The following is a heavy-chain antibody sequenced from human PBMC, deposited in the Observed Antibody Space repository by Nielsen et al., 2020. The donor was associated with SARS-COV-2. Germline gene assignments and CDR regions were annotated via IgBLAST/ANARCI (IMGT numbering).Heavy chain of an antibody. CDR3: AKIAIWPHYDPYDAFDI. Sequence: SLKISCAASGFTFSSYAMSWVRQAPGKGLEWVSGISWNSGSIGYADSVKGRFTISRDNAKNSLYLQMNSLRAEDTALYYCAKIAIWPHYDPYDAFDIWGQGTMVTVSS. J-gene: IGHJ3*02. CDR2: ISWNSGSI. D-gene: IGHD2-21*01. CDR1: GFTFSSYA. V-gene: IGHV3-9*01.